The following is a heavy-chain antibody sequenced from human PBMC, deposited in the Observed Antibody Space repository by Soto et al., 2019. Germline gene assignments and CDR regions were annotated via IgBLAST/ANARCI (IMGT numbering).Heavy chain of an antibody. J-gene: IGHJ3*02. CDR1: GFTFNYFT. CDR3: ARLRSDAFDI. V-gene: IGHV3-21*01. CDR2: ISSSSSHK. Sequence: GGSLRLSCAASGFTFNYFTMNWVRQAPGKGLEWVASISSSSSHKYSADSVRGRFTFSRDNANNSLYLQMNSLRVEDTAVYYCARLRSDAFDIWGQGTLVTVS.